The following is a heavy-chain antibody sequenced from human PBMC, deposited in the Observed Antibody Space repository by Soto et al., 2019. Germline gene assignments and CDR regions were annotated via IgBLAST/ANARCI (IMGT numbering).Heavy chain of an antibody. CDR2: ISYDGSNK. CDR3: ARDRNGDYPRGLDY. CDR1: GFTFSSYA. J-gene: IGHJ4*02. V-gene: IGHV3-30-3*01. D-gene: IGHD4-17*01. Sequence: ESGGGVVQPGRSLRLSCAASGFTFSSYAMHWVRQAPGKGLEWVAVISYDGSNKYYADSVKGRFTISRDNSKNTLYLQMNSLRAEDTAVYYCARDRNGDYPRGLDYWGQGTLVTVSS.